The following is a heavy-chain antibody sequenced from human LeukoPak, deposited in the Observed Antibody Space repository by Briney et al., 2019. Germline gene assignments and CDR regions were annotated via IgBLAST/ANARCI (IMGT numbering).Heavy chain of an antibody. CDR3: ARDRVENSNYHWFDL. D-gene: IGHD4-11*01. J-gene: IGHJ5*02. Sequence: SVKVSCKASGDTFSSYAISWVRQAPGQGLEWMGGIIPIFGTANYAQKFQGRVTVTADESTSTAYMELSSLRSEDTAVYYCARDRVENSNYHWFDLWGQGTLVTVSS. CDR2: IIPIFGTA. CDR1: GDTFSSYA. V-gene: IGHV1-69*01.